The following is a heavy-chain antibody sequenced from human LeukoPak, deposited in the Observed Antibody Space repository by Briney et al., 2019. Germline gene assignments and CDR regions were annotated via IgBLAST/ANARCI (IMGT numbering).Heavy chain of an antibody. CDR1: GFTFSSYE. V-gene: IGHV3-48*03. Sequence: GGSLRLSCAASGFTFSSYEMNWVRQAPGKGLEWVSYISSSGSTIYYADSVKGRFTISRDNAKNSLYLQMNSLRAEDTAVYYCAREGSSWYAYWGQGTLVTVSS. CDR3: AREGSSWYAY. CDR2: ISSSGSTI. D-gene: IGHD6-13*01. J-gene: IGHJ4*02.